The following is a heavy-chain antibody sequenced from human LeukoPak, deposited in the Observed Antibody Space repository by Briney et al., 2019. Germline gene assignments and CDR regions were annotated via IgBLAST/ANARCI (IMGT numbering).Heavy chain of an antibody. CDR2: IYTSGST. Sequence: PSETLSLTCTVSGGSISSYYWSWIRQPAGKGLEWIGRIYTSGSTNYNPSLKSRVTMSVDTSKNQFSLKLGSVTAADTAVYYCARDLPYVGAVAATKEAFDIWGQGTMVTVSS. CDR1: GGSISSYY. J-gene: IGHJ3*02. CDR3: ARDLPYVGAVAATKEAFDI. D-gene: IGHD6-19*01. V-gene: IGHV4-4*07.